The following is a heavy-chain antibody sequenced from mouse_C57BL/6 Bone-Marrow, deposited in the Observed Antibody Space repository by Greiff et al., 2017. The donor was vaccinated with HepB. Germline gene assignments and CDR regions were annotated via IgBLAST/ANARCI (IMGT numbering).Heavy chain of an antibody. CDR2: IYPRSGNT. J-gene: IGHJ4*01. CDR1: GYTFTSYG. Sequence: VKVVESGAELARPGASVKLSCKASGYTFTSYGISWVKQRTGQGLEWIGEIYPRSGNTYYNEKFKGKATLTADKSSSTAYMELRSLTSEDSAVYFCARCGSITTVVANAMDYWGQGTSVTVSS. CDR3: ARCGSITTVVANAMDY. D-gene: IGHD1-1*01. V-gene: IGHV1-81*01.